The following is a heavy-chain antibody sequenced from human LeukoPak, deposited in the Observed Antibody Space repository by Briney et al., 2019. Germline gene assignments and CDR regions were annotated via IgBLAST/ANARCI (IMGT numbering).Heavy chain of an antibody. D-gene: IGHD1-26*01. CDR1: GFTFSSYG. J-gene: IGHJ6*03. Sequence: GGSLRLSCAASGFTFSSYGMNWVRQAPGKGLEWVSGISGSGGSIYYADSVKARFTISRDNSKNTLYLQMNSLSADDTAVYYCARDKLRGSAGNYYYMDVWGKGTTVTVSS. CDR3: ARDKLRGSAGNYYYMDV. CDR2: ISGSGGSI. V-gene: IGHV3-23*01.